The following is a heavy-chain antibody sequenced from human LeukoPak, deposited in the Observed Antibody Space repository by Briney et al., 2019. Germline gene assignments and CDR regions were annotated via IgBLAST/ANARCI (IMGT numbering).Heavy chain of an antibody. V-gene: IGHV3-30*04. CDR1: GFTFSSYA. CDR2: ISYDGSNK. D-gene: IGHD2-8*01. CDR3: ASPPGYATNNDY. Sequence: PGGSLRLSCAASGFTFSSYAMHWVRQAPGKGLEWVAVISYDGSNKYYADSVKGRFTISRDNSKNTLYLQMNSLRAEDTAVYYRASPPGYATNNDYWGQGTLVTVSS. J-gene: IGHJ4*02.